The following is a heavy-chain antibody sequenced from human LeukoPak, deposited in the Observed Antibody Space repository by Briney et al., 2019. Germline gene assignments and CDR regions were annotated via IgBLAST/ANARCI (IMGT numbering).Heavy chain of an antibody. J-gene: IGHJ4*02. D-gene: IGHD1-7*01. V-gene: IGHV4-59*01. CDR3: ARGVELLD. CDR1: GGSISSYY. CDR2: VHYSGST. Sequence: SETLSLTCCVSGGSISSYYWSWIRQPPGKGLEWIGYVHYSGSTNKNSSLKSRVTISVDTFKKQFSLKLSSVTAADTAVYYCARGVELLDWGQGTLVTVSS.